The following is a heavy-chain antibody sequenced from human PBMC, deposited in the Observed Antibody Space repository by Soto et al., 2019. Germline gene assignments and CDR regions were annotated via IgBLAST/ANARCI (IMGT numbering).Heavy chain of an antibody. CDR3: ARGSGSYYYWYYGTDV. CDR1: GFTFMSYG. D-gene: IGHD3-3*01. CDR2: IWYDGSNK. V-gene: IGHV3-33*01. J-gene: IGHJ6*02. Sequence: VGSLRFAYAACGFTFMSYGMHWVSQAPGKGVEWVAVIWYDGSNKYCGDSVKGRCSISREESRSTLCLQMNSLRAEDTAVYYCARGSGSYYYWYYGTDVGGQGSRVTVSS.